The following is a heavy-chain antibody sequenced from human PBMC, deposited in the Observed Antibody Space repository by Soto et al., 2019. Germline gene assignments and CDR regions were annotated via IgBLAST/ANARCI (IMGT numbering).Heavy chain of an antibody. CDR1: GFTFSDYY. J-gene: IGHJ4*02. CDR3: ARVGWFGESY. D-gene: IGHD3-10*01. CDR2: ISSRGSSI. V-gene: IGHV3-11*01. Sequence: GGSLRLSCAVSGFTFSDYYMSWIRQAPGKGLEWVSYISSRGSSIYYADSVKGRFTISRDNAKNSLYLQMNGLRAEDTAVYYCARVGWFGESYWGQGTLVTVSS.